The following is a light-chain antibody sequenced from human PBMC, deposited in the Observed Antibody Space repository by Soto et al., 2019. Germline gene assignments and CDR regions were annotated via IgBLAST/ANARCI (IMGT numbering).Light chain of an antibody. J-gene: IGLJ2*01. V-gene: IGLV1-44*01. CDR1: SSDIGSNT. Sequence: QPVLTQPPSASGTPGQRVTISCSGSSSDIGSNTVNWYQQLPGTAPKLLIYSNNQRPSGVPDRFSVSKSGTSASLAICGLQSEDEADYYCAAWDDSLNGPVFGGGTKLTVL. CDR2: SNN. CDR3: AAWDDSLNGPV.